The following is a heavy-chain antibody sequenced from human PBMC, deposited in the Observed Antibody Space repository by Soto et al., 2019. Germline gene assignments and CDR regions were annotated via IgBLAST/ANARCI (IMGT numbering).Heavy chain of an antibody. V-gene: IGHV1-69*12. CDR3: ARDLTGDGYNGYFDY. CDR2: IIPIFGTA. J-gene: IGHJ4*02. CDR1: GGTFSSYA. Sequence: QVQLVQSGAEVKKPGSSVKVSCKASGGTFSSYAISWVRQAPGQGLEWMGGIIPIFGTANYAQKFQGRVTSTEDESTSTAYMELSSLRSEDTAVYYCARDLTGDGYNGYFDYWGQGTLVTVSS. D-gene: IGHD5-12*01.